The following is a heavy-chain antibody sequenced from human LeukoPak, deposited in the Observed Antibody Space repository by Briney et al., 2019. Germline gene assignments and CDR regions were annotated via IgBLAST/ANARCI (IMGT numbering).Heavy chain of an antibody. CDR3: AREGDVVAVAANDY. J-gene: IGHJ4*02. CDR2: ISSSSSPTTI. D-gene: IGHD2-15*01. Sequence: GGSLRLSCAASGFTFRSYSMHWVRQAPGKGLEWVSYISSSSSPTTISYANSVKGRFTISRDNAKNSLFLQMISLRAEDTAVYYCAREGDVVAVAANDYWGQGTLVTVSS. V-gene: IGHV3-48*01. CDR1: GFTFRSYS.